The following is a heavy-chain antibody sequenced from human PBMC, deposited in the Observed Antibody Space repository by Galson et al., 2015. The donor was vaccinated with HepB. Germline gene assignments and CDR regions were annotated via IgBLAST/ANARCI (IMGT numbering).Heavy chain of an antibody. J-gene: IGHJ5*02. CDR1: ELLFGVSA. CDR3: AKSPGWTGYTLKSPLDL. V-gene: IGHV3-30*18. Sequence: CLILAYAAAELLFGVSAIHWVRPAPGTGLDWLALIPYDRVNNPYAAPVQARFTVSRDKPTLYLQMNSLRAEDTAVYFCAKSPGWTGYTLKSPLDLWGQGNLVTVSS. CDR2: IPYDRVNN. D-gene: IGHD3/OR15-3a*01.